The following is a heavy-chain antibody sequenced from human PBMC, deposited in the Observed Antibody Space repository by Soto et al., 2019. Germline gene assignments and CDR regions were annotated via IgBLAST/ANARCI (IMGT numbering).Heavy chain of an antibody. V-gene: IGHV4-4*07. Sequence: SETLSLTCNVSGGSISKFYLAWIRKTAGNGLEWMGRVYATGTTDYNPSLRSRVAMSVDISKKTFSLRLRSVTGADSGVYYCVRDGSKSLRDWFDPWGQGILVTVSS. CDR2: VYATGTT. J-gene: IGHJ5*02. CDR3: VRDGSKSLRDWFDP. CDR1: GGSISKFY.